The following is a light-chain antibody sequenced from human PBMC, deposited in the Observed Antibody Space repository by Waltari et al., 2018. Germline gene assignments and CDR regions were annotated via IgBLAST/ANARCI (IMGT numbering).Light chain of an antibody. CDR1: QSVSRT. CDR2: GAS. CDR3: QHYVRLPAT. V-gene: IGKV3-20*01. Sequence: IVLTQSPGTLSLSPGERATLSCRASQSVSRTLAWYQQKPGKAPRLLIYGASTRATGIPDRFSGSGSETDFSLTISRLEPEDFAVYYCQHYVRLPATFGQGTKVEIK. J-gene: IGKJ1*01.